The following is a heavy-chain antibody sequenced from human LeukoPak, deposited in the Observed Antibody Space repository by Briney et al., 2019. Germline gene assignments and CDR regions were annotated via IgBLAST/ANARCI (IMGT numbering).Heavy chain of an antibody. V-gene: IGHV3-53*01. D-gene: IGHD6-13*01. Sequence: PGGSLRLSCAASEFTVSSHHMSWVRQAPGKGLEWVSVIYTDGRTYYADSVKGRFTISRDNSKNILYVQMNSLRAEDTAVYYCAITGESSNWFLYFDYWGQGTLVTVSS. CDR1: EFTVSSHH. CDR3: AITGESSNWFLYFDY. CDR2: IYTDGRT. J-gene: IGHJ4*02.